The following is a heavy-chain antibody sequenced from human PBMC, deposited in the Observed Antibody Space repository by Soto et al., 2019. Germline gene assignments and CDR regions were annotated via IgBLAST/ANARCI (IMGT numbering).Heavy chain of an antibody. CDR2: ISHTGET. Sequence: QVRLQESGPGLVKPSGTLSLTCSVSGDSITSHNFYWGWIRRPPGQGLEWIGTISHTGETFYNPPFDSRINMARDATKKQYSMRLTSGNAADAAVYVCARQMRGLIPHFRLVSRLPSCAQGTQVTVSS. V-gene: IGHV4-39*01. D-gene: IGHD3-3*02. CDR1: GDSITSHNFY. J-gene: IGHJ5*02. CDR3: ARQMRGLIPHFRLVSRLPS.